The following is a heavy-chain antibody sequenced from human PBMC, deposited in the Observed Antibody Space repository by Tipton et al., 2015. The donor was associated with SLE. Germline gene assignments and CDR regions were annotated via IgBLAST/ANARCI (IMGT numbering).Heavy chain of an antibody. V-gene: IGHV4-34*01. D-gene: IGHD3/OR15-3a*01. CDR3: ARDLGHGGDSDY. CDR2: MDHSGIT. J-gene: IGHJ4*02. Sequence: TLSLTCAVYGGSFSDYYWSWIRQSPGKGLEWIGEMDHSGITNYNPSLKSRVTISVETSKNHFSLSLTSVTAADTAVYYCARDLGHGGDSDYWGQGTLVTVSS. CDR1: GGSFSDYY.